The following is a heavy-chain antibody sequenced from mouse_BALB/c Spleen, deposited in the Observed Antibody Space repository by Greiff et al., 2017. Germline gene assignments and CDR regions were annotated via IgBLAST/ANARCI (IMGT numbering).Heavy chain of an antibody. V-gene: IGHV5-17*02. CDR2: ISSGSSTI. Sequence: EVMLVESGGGLVQPGGSRKLSCAASGFTFSSFGMHWVRQAPEKGLEWVAYISSGSSTIYYADTVKGRFTISRDNPKNTLFLQMTSLRSEDTAMYYCARERPLYYDYIYTMDYWGQGTSVTVSS. J-gene: IGHJ4*01. CDR1: GFTFSSFG. D-gene: IGHD2-4*01. CDR3: ARERPLYYDYIYTMDY.